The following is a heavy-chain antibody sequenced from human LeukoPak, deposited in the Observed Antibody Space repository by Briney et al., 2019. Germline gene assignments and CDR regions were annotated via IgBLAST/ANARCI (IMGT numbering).Heavy chain of an antibody. CDR2: MYYSGST. D-gene: IGHD2-15*01. Sequence: SQTLSLTCTVSGGSISSGDYYWSWIRQPPGRGLELIGYMYYSGSTYYNPSLKSRVTISVDTSKNQFSLKLSSVTAADTAVYYCARHRRYCSGGSCYSTTYFDYWGQGTLVTVSS. CDR3: ARHRRYCSGGSCYSTTYFDY. V-gene: IGHV4-30-4*08. J-gene: IGHJ4*02. CDR1: GGSISSGDYY.